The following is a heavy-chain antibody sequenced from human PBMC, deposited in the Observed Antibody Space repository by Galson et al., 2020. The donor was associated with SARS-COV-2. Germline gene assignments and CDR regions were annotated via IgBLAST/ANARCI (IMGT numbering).Heavy chain of an antibody. D-gene: IGHD5-18*01. V-gene: IGHV4-4*02. CDR3: VRQKGIHWFDP. CDR1: GGPVTTSNW. Sequence: SETLSLTCVVSGGPVTTSNWWTWVRQPQGKALEWIGEIFHTGRTNYNPSLRSRLTRSIDASKNQFSLELTSVTAAVTAVYFCVRQKGIHWFDPGGQGALVTVSS. CDR2: IFHTGRT. J-gene: IGHJ5*02.